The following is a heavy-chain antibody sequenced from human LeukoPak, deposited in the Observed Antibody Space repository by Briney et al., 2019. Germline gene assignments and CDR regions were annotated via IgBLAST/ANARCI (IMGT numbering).Heavy chain of an antibody. D-gene: IGHD5-18*01. J-gene: IGHJ4*02. V-gene: IGHV3-7*04. CDR3: ARGNSYGY. CDR2: IRQDGGEK. Sequence: PGGSLRLSCAASGFTFGSYWMNWVRQAPGKGLEWVADIRQDGGEKYYGGSVKGRFTISRDNANNSLYLQMNSLRVEDTAVYYCARGNSYGYWGQGTLVTVSS. CDR1: GFTFGSYW.